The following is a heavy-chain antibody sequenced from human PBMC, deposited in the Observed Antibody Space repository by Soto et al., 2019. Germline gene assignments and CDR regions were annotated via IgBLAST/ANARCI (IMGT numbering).Heavy chain of an antibody. CDR1: GGTFRSYA. CDR2: IIPIFGTA. J-gene: IGHJ6*02. CDR3: AREGGSGNYRYYAMDV. V-gene: IGHV1-69*12. Sequence: QVQLVQSGAEVKKPGSSVKVSCKASGGTFRSYAISWVRQAPGQGLEWMGGIIPIFGTANYAQKFQGRVTITADESTSTDYMELSSLRSEDTAVYYCAREGGSGNYRYYAMDVWGQGTTVTVSS. D-gene: IGHD3-10*01.